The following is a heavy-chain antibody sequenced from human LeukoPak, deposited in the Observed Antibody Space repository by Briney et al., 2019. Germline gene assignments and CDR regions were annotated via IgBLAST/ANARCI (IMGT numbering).Heavy chain of an antibody. Sequence: KPSKTLSLTCTVSGGSLSGHYWSWIRQPPGKRLEWIGYVSYTGRTKYNPSLQSRVTISIDTSKSQFSLKLSSVTAADTAVYYCARGLLKADLWGRGTLVTVSS. CDR2: VSYTGRT. D-gene: IGHD1-26*01. V-gene: IGHV4-59*11. CDR3: ARGLLKADL. J-gene: IGHJ2*01. CDR1: GGSLSGHY.